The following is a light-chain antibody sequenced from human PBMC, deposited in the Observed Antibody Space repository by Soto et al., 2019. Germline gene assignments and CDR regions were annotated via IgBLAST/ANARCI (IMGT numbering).Light chain of an antibody. V-gene: IGKV3-20*01. CDR1: QSVTSY. J-gene: IGKJ1*01. Sequence: EIVLTQSPATLSLSPGERATLSCRASQSVTSYLAWYQQKPGQAPRLLIYGASSRATGIPDRFSGSVSGTDITLTIRRLEPEDFAVYYCQQNRSSPWTFGQGTKVDFK. CDR3: QQNRSSPWT. CDR2: GAS.